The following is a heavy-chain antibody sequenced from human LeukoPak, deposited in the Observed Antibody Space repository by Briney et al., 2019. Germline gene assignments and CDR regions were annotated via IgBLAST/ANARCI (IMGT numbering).Heavy chain of an antibody. D-gene: IGHD5-12*01. J-gene: IGHJ4*02. CDR2: IHSSGNT. Sequence: SETLSLTCTVSGGSISSYYWSWIRQPPGKGLEWIGCIHSSGNTNYNPSLKSRVTISVDTSKNQFSLKLSSVTAADTAVYYCARMGGYSGYATHWGQGTLVTVSS. CDR1: GGSISSYY. CDR3: ARMGGYSGYATH. V-gene: IGHV4-59*08.